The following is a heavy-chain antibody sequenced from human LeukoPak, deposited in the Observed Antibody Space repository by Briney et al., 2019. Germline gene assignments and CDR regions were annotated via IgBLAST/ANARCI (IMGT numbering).Heavy chain of an antibody. Sequence: GGSLRLSCLASGFPFGNYWMHWVRQVPGKGLVWGARMDTDGRTTDYADSVKGRFTISRDNAKNTLYLQMRSLRADDTALYYCATDVTGSEDRWGQGTLVTVSS. CDR2: MDTDGRTT. D-gene: IGHD6-25*01. CDR1: GFPFGNYW. CDR3: ATDVTGSEDR. V-gene: IGHV3-74*01. J-gene: IGHJ5*02.